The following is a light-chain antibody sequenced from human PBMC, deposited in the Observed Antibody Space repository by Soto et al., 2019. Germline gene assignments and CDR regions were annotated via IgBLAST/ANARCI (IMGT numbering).Light chain of an antibody. Sequence: EIVMTQSPATLSVSPGERATLSCRASQSVSSNLAWYQQKPGQAPRLLIYGASTRATGIPARFSGSGSGTEFTLTISSLQSEDFAVYYCQQYNSGPPITFGQGTRLEIK. CDR2: GAS. CDR1: QSVSSN. V-gene: IGKV3-15*01. CDR3: QQYNSGPPIT. J-gene: IGKJ5*01.